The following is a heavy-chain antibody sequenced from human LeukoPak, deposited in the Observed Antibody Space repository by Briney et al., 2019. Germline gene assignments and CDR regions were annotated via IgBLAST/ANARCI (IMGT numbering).Heavy chain of an antibody. Sequence: GALVKVSCKASGGTFSSYAISWVRQAPGQGLEWMGRIIPILGIANYAQKFQGRVTITSDKSTSTAYMELSSLRSEDTAVYYCASGLRMSVAGAGPLWDWGQGTLVTVSS. J-gene: IGHJ4*02. CDR1: GGTFSSYA. D-gene: IGHD6-19*01. V-gene: IGHV1-69*04. CDR3: ASGLRMSVAGAGPLWD. CDR2: IIPILGIA.